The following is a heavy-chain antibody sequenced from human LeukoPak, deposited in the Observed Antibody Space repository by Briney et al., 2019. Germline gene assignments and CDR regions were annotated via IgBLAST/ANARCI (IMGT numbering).Heavy chain of an antibody. Sequence: ASVKVSCKASGYTFTGYYMHWVRQAPGQGLEWMGWINPNSGDTNYAQNLQGRVTMTRDTSISTAYMEVSRLRSDDTAVYYCAREATGDGFELWGQGTRVTVSS. CDR3: AREATGDGFEL. CDR1: GYTFTGYY. V-gene: IGHV1-2*02. D-gene: IGHD3-9*01. CDR2: INPNSGDT. J-gene: IGHJ3*01.